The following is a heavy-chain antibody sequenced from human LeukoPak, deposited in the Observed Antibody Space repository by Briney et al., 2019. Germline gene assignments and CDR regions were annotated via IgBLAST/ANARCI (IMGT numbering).Heavy chain of an antibody. CDR3: ARSCPYYYDSSGYPCY. CDR2: INWNGGST. J-gene: IGHJ4*02. CDR1: GFTFDDYG. D-gene: IGHD3-22*01. Sequence: GGSLRLSCAASGFTFDDYGMSWVRQAPGKGLEWVSGINWNGGSTGYADSVKGRFTISRDNAKNSLYLQMNSLRAEDTALYYCARSCPYYYDSSGYPCYWGQGTLVTVSS. V-gene: IGHV3-20*04.